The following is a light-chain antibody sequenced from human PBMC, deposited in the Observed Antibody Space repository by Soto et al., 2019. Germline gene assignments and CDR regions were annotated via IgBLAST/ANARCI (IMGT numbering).Light chain of an antibody. V-gene: IGLV1-47*01. Sequence: QSVLTQSPSASGTPGQRVTISCSGSASTIGRNYVYWYQQLPGTAPKLLIYRNSQRPSGVPDRFSGSKSGTSASLAISGLRSEDEADYYCAAWDDNLSGLYVFGAGTKLTDL. CDR1: ASTIGRNY. CDR2: RNS. J-gene: IGLJ1*01. CDR3: AAWDDNLSGLYV.